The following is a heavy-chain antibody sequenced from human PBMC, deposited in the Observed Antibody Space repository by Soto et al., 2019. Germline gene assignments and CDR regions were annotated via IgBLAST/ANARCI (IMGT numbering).Heavy chain of an antibody. D-gene: IGHD3-22*01. CDR2: IRSKAYGGTT. V-gene: IGHV3-49*04. Sequence: GGSLRLSCTASGFTFGDYAMSWVRQAPGKGLEWVGFIRSKAYGGTTEYAASVKGRFTISRDDSKSIAYLQMNSLKTEDTAVYYCTRVRGSSGYYYVYWGQGTLVTVSS. CDR3: TRVRGSSGYYYVY. CDR1: GFTFGDYA. J-gene: IGHJ4*02.